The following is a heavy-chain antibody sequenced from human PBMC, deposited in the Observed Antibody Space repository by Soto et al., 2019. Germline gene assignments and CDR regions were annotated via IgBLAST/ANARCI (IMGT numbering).Heavy chain of an antibody. D-gene: IGHD2-15*01. CDR2: IFSNDER. CDR3: AQTEDGGRSRTPAGWFDA. J-gene: IGHJ5*02. V-gene: IGHV2-26*01. CDR1: GFSLSNAGMG. Sequence: QVTLKESGPVLVKPTETLTLTCTVSGFSLSNAGMGVSWIRQPPGEALEWLAHIFSNDERRFSTSLKNRLSISKDTHNSQVVLIMTNMDPVDTATYYCAQTEDGGRSRTPAGWFDAWGQGTLVTVSS.